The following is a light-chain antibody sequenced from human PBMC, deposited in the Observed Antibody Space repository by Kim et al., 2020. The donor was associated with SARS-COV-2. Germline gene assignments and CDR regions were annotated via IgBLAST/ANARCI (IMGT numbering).Light chain of an antibody. CDR1: SGHSSYA. J-gene: IGLJ2*01. V-gene: IGLV4-69*01. CDR2: VNSDGSH. Sequence: ASVKFTYTLSSGHSSYAIAWHQQQPEKGPRYLMKVNSDGSHSKGDGIPDRFSGSSSGPERYLTISRVQSEDEADYYCQTWGTGIVVFGGGTQLTVL. CDR3: QTWGTGIVV.